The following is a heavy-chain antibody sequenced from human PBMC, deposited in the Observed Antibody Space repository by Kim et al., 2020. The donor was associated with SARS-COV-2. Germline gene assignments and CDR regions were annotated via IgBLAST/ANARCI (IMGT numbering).Heavy chain of an antibody. D-gene: IGHD2-15*01. CDR1: GYSFTNYW. J-gene: IGHJ6*03. CDR2: IYPGDSVT. V-gene: IGHV5-51*01. CDR3: ARCRGYYYYYMDV. Sequence: GESLKISCKGSGYSFTNYWIGWVRQMPGKGLEWMGIIYPGDSVTRYSPSFQGQVTISADKSISTAYLQWSSLKASDTAMYYCARCRGYYYYYMDVWGKGTTVTVSS.